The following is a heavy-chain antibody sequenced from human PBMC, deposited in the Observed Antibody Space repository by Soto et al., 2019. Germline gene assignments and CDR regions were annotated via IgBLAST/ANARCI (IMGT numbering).Heavy chain of an antibody. CDR1: GGTFSSYA. D-gene: IGHD2-2*01. J-gene: IGHJ6*02. CDR2: IIPISDTT. Sequence: QVQLVQSGAEVKKPGSSVKVSCKASGGTFSSYAISWVRQAPGQGLEWMGGIIPISDTTNYAQKFQGRVTITADESTSTAYMELSRRRAEDTAVYYCARSHGSSTCVEIYYYYYGMDVWGQGTTVTVSS. V-gene: IGHV1-69*01. CDR3: ARSHGSSTCVEIYYYYYGMDV.